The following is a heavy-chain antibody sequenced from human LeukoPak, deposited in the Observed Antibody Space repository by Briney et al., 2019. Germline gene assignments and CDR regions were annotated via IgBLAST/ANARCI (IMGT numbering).Heavy chain of an antibody. CDR3: AREVADTIFGVVIGYYFDY. D-gene: IGHD3-3*01. CDR1: GVTLRSNH. CDR2: FYSGGST. Sequence: GGSLRLSCAAPGVTLRSNHMSWVRQGPGEGPGWVSVFYSGGSTYYADSVKGRFTISRDNSKNTLYLQMNSLRAEDTAVYYCAREVADTIFGVVIGYYFDYWGQGTLVTVSS. J-gene: IGHJ4*02. V-gene: IGHV3-53*01.